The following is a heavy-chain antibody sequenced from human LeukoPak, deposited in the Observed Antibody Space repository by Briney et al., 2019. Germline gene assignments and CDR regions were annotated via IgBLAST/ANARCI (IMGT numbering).Heavy chain of an antibody. Sequence: SETLSLTCTVSGGSISSYYWSWIRQPPGKGPEWIGSIYYSGSTNYNPSLKSRVTISVDTSKNQFSLKLSSVTAADTAVYYCARRTGYSSSWYERGRTGYFDLWGRGTLVTVSS. CDR1: GGSISSYY. V-gene: IGHV4-59*01. CDR2: IYYSGST. CDR3: ARRTGYSSSWYERGRTGYFDL. D-gene: IGHD6-13*01. J-gene: IGHJ2*01.